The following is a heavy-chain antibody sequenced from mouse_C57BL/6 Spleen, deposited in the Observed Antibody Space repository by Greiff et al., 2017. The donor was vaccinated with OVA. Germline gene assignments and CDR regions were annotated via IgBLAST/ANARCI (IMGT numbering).Heavy chain of an antibody. V-gene: IGHV1-76*01. Sequence: QVQLKQSGAELVRPGASVKLSCKASGYTFTDNYINWVKQRPGQGLEWIARIYPGSGNTYYNEKFKGKATLTAEKSSSTAYMQLSSLTSEDAADYFCASVIYYYGSSLADWGQGTLVTVSA. CDR3: ASVIYYYGSSLAD. CDR1: GYTFTDNY. D-gene: IGHD1-1*01. J-gene: IGHJ3*01. CDR2: IYPGSGNT.